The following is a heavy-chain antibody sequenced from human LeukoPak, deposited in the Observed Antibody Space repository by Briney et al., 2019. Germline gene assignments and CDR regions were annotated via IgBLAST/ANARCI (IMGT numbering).Heavy chain of an antibody. V-gene: IGHV1-2*02. CDR2: INPNSGGT. J-gene: IGHJ4*02. D-gene: IGHD3-9*01. Sequence: GSVKVSCKASGYTFTGYYMHWVRQAPGQGLEWMGWINPNSGGTNYAQKFQGRVTMTRDTSISTAYMELSKLSSDDTAVYYCARGGLFRHFDWLVYSYWGQGTLVTVSS. CDR1: GYTFTGYY. CDR3: ARGGLFRHFDWLVYSY.